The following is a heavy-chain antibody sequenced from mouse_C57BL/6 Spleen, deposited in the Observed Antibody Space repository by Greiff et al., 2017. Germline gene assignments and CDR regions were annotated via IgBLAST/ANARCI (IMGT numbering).Heavy chain of an antibody. J-gene: IGHJ1*03. V-gene: IGHV1-26*01. D-gene: IGHD4-1*01. CDR1: GYTFTDYY. CDR3: AELGRRGYIDV. Sequence: VQLQQSGPELVKPGASVKISCKASGYTFTDYYMNWVQQRHGKSLEWIGDINPNNGGTSYNQKIKGKATLTKDKSSSTAYMGLRSLTSEDSAVYYCAELGRRGYIDVWGKGTSVTVSS. CDR2: INPNNGGT.